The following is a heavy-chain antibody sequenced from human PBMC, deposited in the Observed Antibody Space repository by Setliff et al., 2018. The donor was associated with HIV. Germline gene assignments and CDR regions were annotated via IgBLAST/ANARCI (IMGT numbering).Heavy chain of an antibody. J-gene: IGHJ6*03. Sequence: PSETLSLTCTVSGGSISDSRYYWGWIRQPPGKGPEWIGNIYYSGSTYYNPYLKSRLTISVDTSKNQFSLKLSSVTAADTAVYYCARHNTGYSYGYDYYYYYMDVWGKGTTVTVSS. V-gene: IGHV4-39*01. CDR2: IYYSGST. D-gene: IGHD5-18*01. CDR3: ARHNTGYSYGYDYYYYYMDV. CDR1: GGSISDSRYY.